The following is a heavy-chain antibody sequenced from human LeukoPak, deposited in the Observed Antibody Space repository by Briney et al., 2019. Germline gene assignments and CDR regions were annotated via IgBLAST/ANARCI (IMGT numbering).Heavy chain of an antibody. V-gene: IGHV3-23*01. CDR2: ISGSGGST. CDR1: GSTFSSYA. J-gene: IGHJ5*02. D-gene: IGHD3-10*01. Sequence: GGSLGLSCAASGSTFSSYAMSWVRQAPGKGLEWVSAISGSGGSTYYADSVKGRFTISRDNSKNTLYLQMNSLRAEDTAVYYCAKVGMVRGPFGWFDPWGQVTLVTVSS. CDR3: AKVGMVRGPFGWFDP.